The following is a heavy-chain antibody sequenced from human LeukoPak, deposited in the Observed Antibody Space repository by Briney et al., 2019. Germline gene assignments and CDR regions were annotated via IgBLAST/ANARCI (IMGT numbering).Heavy chain of an antibody. D-gene: IGHD3-9*01. V-gene: IGHV3-9*01. CDR2: ISWNSGSI. CDR3: AKAPRRYDILTGYFDY. CDR1: GFTFDDYA. J-gene: IGHJ4*02. Sequence: GGSLRLSCAASGFTFDDYAMRWVRQAPGKGLEWVSGISWNSGSIGYADSVKGRFTISRDNAKNSLYLQMNSLRAEDTALYYCAKAPRRYDILTGYFDYWGQGTLVTVSS.